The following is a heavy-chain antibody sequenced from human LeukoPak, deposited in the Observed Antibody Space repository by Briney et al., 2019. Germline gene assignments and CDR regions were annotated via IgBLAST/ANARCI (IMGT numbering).Heavy chain of an antibody. V-gene: IGHV3-23*01. CDR2: ISGSGGST. CDR1: GFTLSSYA. J-gene: IGHJ4*02. Sequence: GGSLRLSCAASGFTLSSYAMSWVRQAPGKGLEWVSAISGSGGSTYYADSVKGRFTISRDNSKNTLYLQMNSLRAEDTAVYYCAKGEAYDFWSGLFDYWGQGTLVTVSS. D-gene: IGHD3-3*01. CDR3: AKGEAYDFWSGLFDY.